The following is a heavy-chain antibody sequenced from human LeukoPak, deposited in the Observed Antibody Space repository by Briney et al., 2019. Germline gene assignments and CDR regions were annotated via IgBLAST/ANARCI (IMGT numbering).Heavy chain of an antibody. CDR3: ARDPAYCSSTSCYARGYFDY. J-gene: IGHJ4*02. Sequence: SETLSLTCTVSGCSISSYYWSWIRQPPGKGLEWIGYIYYSGSTNYNPSLKSRVTISVDTSKNQFSLKLSSVTAADTAVYYCARDPAYCSSTSCYARGYFDYWGQGTLVTVSS. V-gene: IGHV4-59*01. D-gene: IGHD2-2*01. CDR1: GCSISSYY. CDR2: IYYSGST.